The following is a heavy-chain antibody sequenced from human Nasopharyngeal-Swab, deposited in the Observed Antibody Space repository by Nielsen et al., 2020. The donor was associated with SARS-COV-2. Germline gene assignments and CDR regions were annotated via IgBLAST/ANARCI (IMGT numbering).Heavy chain of an antibody. CDR3: ATAARYCSSTSCYTFSY. CDR1: GYTFTGYY. D-gene: IGHD2-2*02. V-gene: IGHV1-2*04. CDR2: INPNSGGT. Sequence: ASVKVSCKASGYTFTGYYMHWMRQAPGQGLEWMGWINPNSGGTNYAQKFQGWVTMTRDTSINTAYMELSSLRSEDTAVYYCATAARYCSSTSCYTFSYWGQGTLVTVSS. J-gene: IGHJ4*02.